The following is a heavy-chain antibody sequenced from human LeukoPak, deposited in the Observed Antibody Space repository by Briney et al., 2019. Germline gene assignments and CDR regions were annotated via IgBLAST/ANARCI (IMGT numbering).Heavy chain of an antibody. J-gene: IGHJ4*02. CDR1: GGSISSSSYY. D-gene: IGHD6-6*01. Sequence: SETLSLTCTVSGGSISSSSYYWGWIRQPPGKGLEWIGSIYYSGSTYYNPSLKSRVTISVDTSKNQFSLKLSSVTAADTAVYYCARHQASIAAPLGYWGQGTLVTVSS. CDR2: IYYSGST. CDR3: ARHQASIAAPLGY. V-gene: IGHV4-39*01.